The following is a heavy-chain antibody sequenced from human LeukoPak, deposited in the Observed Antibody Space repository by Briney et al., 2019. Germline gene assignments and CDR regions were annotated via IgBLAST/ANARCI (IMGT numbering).Heavy chain of an antibody. CDR2: IHEDGSET. CDR3: ARMQVDTGYRPFDI. CDR1: GFTFSSHW. V-gene: IGHV3-7*01. J-gene: IGHJ3*02. Sequence: PGGSLRLSCVASGFTFSSHWMAWVRQAPGKGLEWVAKIHEDGSETSYVDSMKGRLAISRDNAKYSLHLQMNSLRVEDTGLYYCARMQVDTGYRPFDIWGQGTMVTVSS. D-gene: IGHD1-1*01.